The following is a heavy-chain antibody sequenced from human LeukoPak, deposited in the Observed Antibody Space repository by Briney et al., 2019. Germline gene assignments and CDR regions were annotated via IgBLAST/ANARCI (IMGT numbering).Heavy chain of an antibody. Sequence: SETLSLTCTVSGGSVYTSDYYWGWVRQPPGKGPEWIGDIFYTGKTNYNPSLKSRVSISIDTSKNQFSLKLTCVTAADTAVYYCARVFDSWGQGTLVTVSS. CDR2: IFYTGKT. J-gene: IGHJ4*02. CDR3: ARVFDS. CDR1: GGSVYTSDYY. V-gene: IGHV4-39*07.